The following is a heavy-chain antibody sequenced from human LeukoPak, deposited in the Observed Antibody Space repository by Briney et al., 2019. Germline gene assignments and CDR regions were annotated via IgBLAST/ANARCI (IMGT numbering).Heavy chain of an antibody. Sequence: PGGSLRLSCAASGFTFSSYAMSWVRQAPGKGLEWVSAISGSGGSTYYADSVTGRFTISRDNSKNTLYLQMNSLRAEDTAVYYCANSNYDSSGYYPAWYFDYWGQGTLVTVSS. CDR2: ISGSGGST. CDR3: ANSNYDSSGYYPAWYFDY. D-gene: IGHD3-22*01. CDR1: GFTFSSYA. J-gene: IGHJ4*02. V-gene: IGHV3-23*01.